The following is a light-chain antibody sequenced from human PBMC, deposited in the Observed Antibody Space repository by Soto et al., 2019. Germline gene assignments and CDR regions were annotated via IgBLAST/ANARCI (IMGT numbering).Light chain of an antibody. CDR1: QSVSSN. CDR2: GAS. J-gene: IGKJ1*01. V-gene: IGKV3-15*01. CDR3: QQYNNWPRT. Sequence: EIVMTQSPATLSVSPGERATLSCRASQSVSSNLAWYQQKPGQAPRLLIYGASTRATGIPARFSGSGSGTDFTLTISSLQAEDFAVYYCQQYNNWPRTFGQGPKVEIK.